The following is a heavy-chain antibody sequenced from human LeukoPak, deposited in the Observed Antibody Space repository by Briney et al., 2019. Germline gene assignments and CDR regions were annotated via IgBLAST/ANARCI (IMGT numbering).Heavy chain of an antibody. CDR2: IKSKTDGGTT. CDR1: GFTFSNAW. Sequence: PGGSLRLSCAASGFTFSNAWMSWIRQAPGKGLEWVGRIKSKTDGGTTDYAAPVKGRFTFSRDDSKNTLYLQMNSLRAEDTAVYYCAKDCGDGGNSRGYFDYWGQGTLVTVFS. V-gene: IGHV3-15*01. D-gene: IGHD4-23*01. CDR3: AKDCGDGGNSRGYFDY. J-gene: IGHJ4*02.